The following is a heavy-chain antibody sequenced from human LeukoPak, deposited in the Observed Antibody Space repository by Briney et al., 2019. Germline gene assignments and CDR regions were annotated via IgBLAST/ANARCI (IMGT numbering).Heavy chain of an antibody. CDR3: ARRATYNPMRLYNWFDP. CDR2: IYTSGTT. J-gene: IGHJ5*02. V-gene: IGHV4-4*07. D-gene: IGHD1-14*01. CDR1: GGSISTYY. Sequence: PSETLSLTCTVSGGSISTYYWSWIRQPAGKGLEWIGRIYTSGTTHYNPSLKSRVTMSVDTSKNQFSLKMSSVTAADTAVYYCARRATYNPMRLYNWFDPWGQGTLVTVSS.